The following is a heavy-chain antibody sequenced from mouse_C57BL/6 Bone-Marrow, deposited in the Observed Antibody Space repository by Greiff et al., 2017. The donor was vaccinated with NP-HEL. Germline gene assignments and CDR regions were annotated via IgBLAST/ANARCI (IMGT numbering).Heavy chain of an antibody. J-gene: IGHJ4*01. D-gene: IGHD2-4*01. V-gene: IGHV5-16*01. CDR1: GFTFSDYS. CDR3: AREGGLRRRTYAMDY. Sequence: EVKLVESEGGLVQPGSSMKLSCTASGFTFSDYSMAWVRQVPEKGLEWVANINYDGSSTYYLDSLKSRFIISRDNAKNIPYLQMSSLKSEDTATYYCAREGGLRRRTYAMDYWGQGTSVTVSS. CDR2: INYDGSST.